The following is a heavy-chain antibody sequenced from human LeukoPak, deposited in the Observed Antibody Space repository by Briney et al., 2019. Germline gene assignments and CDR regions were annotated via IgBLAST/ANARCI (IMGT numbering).Heavy chain of an antibody. CDR3: ARDGTYYDFWSGYLYYYYYGMDV. D-gene: IGHD3-3*01. Sequence: ASVKVSCKASGYTFTSYAMHWVRQAPGQRLEWMGWINAGNGNTKYSQKFQGRVTITRDTSASTAYMELSGLRSEDTAVYYCARDGTYYDFWSGYLYYYYYGMDVWGQGTTVTVSS. CDR2: INAGNGNT. V-gene: IGHV1-3*01. J-gene: IGHJ6*02. CDR1: GYTFTSYA.